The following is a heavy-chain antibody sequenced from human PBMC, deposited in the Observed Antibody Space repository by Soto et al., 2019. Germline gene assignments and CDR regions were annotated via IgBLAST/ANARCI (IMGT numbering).Heavy chain of an antibody. J-gene: IGHJ4*02. CDR2: IYYSGST. V-gene: IGHV4-39*01. CDR3: ARVEMATILPKPHFDY. Sequence: QLQLQESGPGLVKPSETLSLTCTVSGGSISSSSYYWGWIRQPPGKGLEWIGSIYYSGSTYYNPSLKSRVTISVDTSKNQFSLKLSSVTAADTAVYYCARVEMATILPKPHFDYWGQGTLVTVSS. D-gene: IGHD5-12*01. CDR1: GGSISSSSYY.